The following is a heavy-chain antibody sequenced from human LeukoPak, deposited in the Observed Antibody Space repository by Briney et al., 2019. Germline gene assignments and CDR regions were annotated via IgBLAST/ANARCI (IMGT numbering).Heavy chain of an antibody. D-gene: IGHD3-22*01. CDR2: INPSGGST. Sequence: ASVKVSCKASGYTFTSYDINWVRQATGQGLEWMGIINPSGGSTSYAQKFQGRVTMTRDTSISTAYMELSRLRSDDTAVYYCARDGLYYGSSGCPYNWFDPWGQGTLVTVSS. CDR1: GYTFTSYD. CDR3: ARDGLYYGSSGCPYNWFDP. V-gene: IGHV1-46*01. J-gene: IGHJ5*02.